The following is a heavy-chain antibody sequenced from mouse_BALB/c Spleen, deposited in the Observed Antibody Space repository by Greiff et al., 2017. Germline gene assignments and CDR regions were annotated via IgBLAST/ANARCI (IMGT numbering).Heavy chain of an antibody. J-gene: IGHJ3*01. V-gene: IGHV1-69*02. Sequence: VQLQQSGAELVKPGASVKLSCKASGYTFTSYWMHWVKQRPGQGLEWIGEIDPSDSYTNYNQKFKGKATLTVDKSSSTAYMQLSSLTSEDSAVYYCARWDGDWGQGTLVTVSA. CDR1: GYTFTSYW. CDR2: IDPSDSYT. CDR3: ARWDGD. D-gene: IGHD2-3*01.